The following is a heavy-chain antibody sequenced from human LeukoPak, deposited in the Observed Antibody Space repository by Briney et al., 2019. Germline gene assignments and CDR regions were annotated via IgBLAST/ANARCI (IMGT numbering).Heavy chain of an antibody. D-gene: IGHD3-10*01. CDR3: ARRGGSITMVRGVIQRFAFDI. CDR1: GGSISSYY. V-gene: IGHV4-4*07. CDR2: IYTSGST. J-gene: IGHJ3*02. Sequence: SETLSLTCTVSGGSISSYYWSWIRQPAGKGLEWIGRIYTSGSTNYNPSLKSRVTMSVDTSKNQFSLKLSSVTAADTAVYYCARRGGSITMVRGVIQRFAFDIWGQGTMVTVSS.